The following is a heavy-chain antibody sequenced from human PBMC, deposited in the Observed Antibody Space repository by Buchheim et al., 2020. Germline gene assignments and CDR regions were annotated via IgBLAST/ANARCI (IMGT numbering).Heavy chain of an antibody. V-gene: IGHV4-30-4*01. CDR1: GGSISSGDYY. D-gene: IGHD5-18*01. CDR2: IYYSGST. Sequence: QVQLQESGPGLVKPSQTLSLTCTVSGGSISSGDYYWSWIRQPPGKGLEWIGYIYYSGSTYYNPSLKSRVTISVDPSTTQFSLKLSSVTAADTAVYYCARVRNGYSYGWGPGVAFDPWSQRTL. J-gene: IGHJ5*02. CDR3: ARVRNGYSYGWGPGVAFDP.